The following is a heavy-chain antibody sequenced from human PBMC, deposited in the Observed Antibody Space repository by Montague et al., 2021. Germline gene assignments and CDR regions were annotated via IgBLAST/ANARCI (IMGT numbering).Heavy chain of an antibody. CDR2: ISYDGSNK. D-gene: IGHD6-19*01. Sequence: SLRLSCAASGSTFSSYAMHWARQAPGKGLEWVAVISYDGSNKYYADSVKGRFTISRDNSKNTLYLQMNSLRAEDTAVYYCARSLTSGLVAEYFQHWGQGTLVTVSS. V-gene: IGHV3-30*04. CDR3: ARSLTSGLVAEYFQH. CDR1: GSTFSSYA. J-gene: IGHJ1*01.